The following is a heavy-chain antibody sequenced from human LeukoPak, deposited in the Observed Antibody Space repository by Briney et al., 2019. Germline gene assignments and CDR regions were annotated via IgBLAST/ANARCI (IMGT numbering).Heavy chain of an antibody. Sequence: TGGSLRLSCAASGFPFSSFAMSRVRQAPGKGPEWVSAISGSRGSSYYAESVILRCTISRDNPKNTLYLQTNSLRAEDTAVYYCAKGVGYRGNLARRYFFDYWGEGTLVTVSS. D-gene: IGHD6-25*01. CDR3: AKGVGYRGNLARRYFFDY. CDR2: ISGSRGSS. CDR1: GFPFSSFA. J-gene: IGHJ4*02. V-gene: IGHV3-23*01.